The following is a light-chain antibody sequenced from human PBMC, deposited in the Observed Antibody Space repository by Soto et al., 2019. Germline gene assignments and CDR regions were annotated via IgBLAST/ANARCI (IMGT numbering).Light chain of an antibody. CDR3: AAWDDTLNGYV. J-gene: IGLJ1*01. CDR1: SSKNGSNT. Sequence: QSVLTQPPPASGTPGQRVTISCSGSSSKNGSNTVNWYQQLSGTAPKLLIYSNDQRPSGVPDRFSGSKSGTSASLAISGLQSEDEADYYCAAWDDTLNGYVFGAGTKVTVL. CDR2: SND. V-gene: IGLV1-44*01.